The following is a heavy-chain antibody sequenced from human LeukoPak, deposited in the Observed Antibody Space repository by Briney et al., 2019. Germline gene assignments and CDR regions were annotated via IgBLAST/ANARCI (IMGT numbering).Heavy chain of an antibody. Sequence: GGSLRLSCAASGFTFSSYGMHWVRRAPGKGLEWVAVISYDGSNKYYADSVKGRFTISRDNSKNTLYLQMNSLRAEDTAVYYCAKETDTYIAVAVIDYWGQGTLVTVSS. V-gene: IGHV3-30*18. D-gene: IGHD6-19*01. J-gene: IGHJ4*02. CDR1: GFTFSSYG. CDR2: ISYDGSNK. CDR3: AKETDTYIAVAVIDY.